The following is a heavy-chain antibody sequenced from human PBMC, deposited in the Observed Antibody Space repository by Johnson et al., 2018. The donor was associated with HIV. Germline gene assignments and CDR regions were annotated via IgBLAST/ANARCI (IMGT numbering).Heavy chain of an antibody. J-gene: IGHJ3*02. V-gene: IGHV3-30-3*01. Sequence: QVQLMESGGGVVQPGRSLRLSCAASGFTFSNYAMHWVRQAPGKGLEWVAVISYDGSNKYYADSVKGRFTISRDNSKNTLYLQMNSLRAEDTAVYYCARVTTMIVVVFAFDIWGQGTMVTVSS. CDR1: GFTFSNYA. D-gene: IGHD3-22*01. CDR2: ISYDGSNK. CDR3: ARVTTMIVVVFAFDI.